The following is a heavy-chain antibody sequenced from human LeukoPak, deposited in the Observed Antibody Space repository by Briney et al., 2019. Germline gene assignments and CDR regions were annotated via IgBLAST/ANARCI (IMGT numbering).Heavy chain of an antibody. CDR1: GYTFTNYW. Sequence: GESLKISCKSSGYTFTNYWIGWVRQMPGKGLEWMGIIYPGDSDTRYSPSFQGQVTISADKSISTTYLQWSSLKASDTAMYYCARPSNSGYDYWGQGALVTVSS. V-gene: IGHV5-51*01. J-gene: IGHJ4*02. D-gene: IGHD5-12*01. CDR3: ARPSNSGYDY. CDR2: IYPGDSDT.